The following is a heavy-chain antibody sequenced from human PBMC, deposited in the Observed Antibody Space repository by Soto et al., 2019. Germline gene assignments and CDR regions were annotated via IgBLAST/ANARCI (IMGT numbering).Heavy chain of an antibody. CDR2: IIPIFGTA. J-gene: IGHJ6*02. D-gene: IGHD3-10*01. CDR1: GGTFSSYA. CDR3: ARVSGSYYHDYYYYGMDV. V-gene: IGHV1-69*13. Sequence: GASVKVSCKASGGTFSSYAISWVRQAPGQGLEWMGGIIPIFGTANYAQKFQGRVTITADESTSTAYMELSSLRSEDTAVYYCARVSGSYYHDYYYYGMDVWGQGTTVTVPS.